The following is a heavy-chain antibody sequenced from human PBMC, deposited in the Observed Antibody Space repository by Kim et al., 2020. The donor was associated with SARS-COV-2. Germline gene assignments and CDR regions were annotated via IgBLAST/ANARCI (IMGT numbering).Heavy chain of an antibody. J-gene: IGHJ4*02. CDR3: AKDTYYYGSGRPPTPDY. Sequence: GGSLRLSCAASGFTFSTYAMSWVRQAPGKGLEWVSAISGSGGSTYYADSVKGRFTISRDNSKNTLYLQMNSLRAEDTAVYYCAKDTYYYGSGRPPTPDYWGQGTLVTVSS. CDR1: GFTFSTYA. D-gene: IGHD3-10*01. CDR2: ISGSGGST. V-gene: IGHV3-23*01.